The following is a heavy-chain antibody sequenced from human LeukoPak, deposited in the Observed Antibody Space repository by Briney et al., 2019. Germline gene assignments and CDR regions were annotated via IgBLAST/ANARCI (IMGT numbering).Heavy chain of an antibody. Sequence: PSETLSLTCAVYGGSFSGYYWSWIRQPPGKGLEWIGEINRSGSTNYNPSLKSRVTISVDTSKNQFSLKLSSVTAADTAVYYCARGGGYYDSSGYYYVDYWGQGTLVTVSS. CDR2: INRSGST. CDR1: GGSFSGYY. V-gene: IGHV4-34*01. D-gene: IGHD3-22*01. CDR3: ARGGGYYDSSGYYYVDY. J-gene: IGHJ4*02.